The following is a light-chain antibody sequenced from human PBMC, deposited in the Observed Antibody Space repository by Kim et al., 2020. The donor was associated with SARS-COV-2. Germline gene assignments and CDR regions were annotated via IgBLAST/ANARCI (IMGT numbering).Light chain of an antibody. CDR2: DVS. Sequence: QSALTQPASVSGSPGQSITISCTGTSSDVGDYNFVSWYQQHPGKAPKLMIYDVSKRPSGVSNRFSGSKSGNTASLTISGLQAEDEADYYCCSYTSSSTLVFGGGTQLTVL. CDR3: CSYTSSSTLV. V-gene: IGLV2-14*01. CDR1: SSDVGDYNF. J-gene: IGLJ2*01.